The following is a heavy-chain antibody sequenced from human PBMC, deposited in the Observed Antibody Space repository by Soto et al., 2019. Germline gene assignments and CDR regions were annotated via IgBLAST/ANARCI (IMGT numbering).Heavy chain of an antibody. CDR3: VSQRTSVLSQAYCDY. CDR1: GGSVINRNYY. CDR2: VYYRGSS. D-gene: IGHD2-8*01. J-gene: IGHJ4*02. V-gene: IGHV4-39*01. Sequence: PSETLSLTCIVSGGSVINRNYYWGWIRQSPGKGLEWIGSVYYRGSSYSKSSVKSRITISVDTSKNQFSLNLNSVTASDTAVYFCVSQRTSVLSQAYCDYWPTGALVTVSS.